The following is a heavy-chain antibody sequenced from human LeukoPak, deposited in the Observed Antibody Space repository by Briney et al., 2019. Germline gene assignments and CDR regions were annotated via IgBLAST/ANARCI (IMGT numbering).Heavy chain of an antibody. J-gene: IGHJ4*02. V-gene: IGHV3-74*01. Sequence: GGSLRLCCAASGFTFSSYWMHWVRQAPGKGLVWVSRINSDGSSTSFADSVKGRFTISRGNAKNTLSLQMNSLRAEDTAVYYCARGDGDYIWGSYDYWGQGTLVTVSS. CDR3: ARGDGDYIWGSYDY. D-gene: IGHD3-16*01. CDR1: GFTFSSYW. CDR2: INSDGSST.